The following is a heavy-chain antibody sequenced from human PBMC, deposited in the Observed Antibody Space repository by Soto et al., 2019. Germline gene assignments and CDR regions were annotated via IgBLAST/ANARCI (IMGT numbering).Heavy chain of an antibody. Sequence: QVLLQESGPGQVKPSETLSLTCTVSGGSIGSYHWSWVRQPPGKGLEWIASVYYTGTTNYNPSLGSRVTISIDAPENQISLKLTSVTAADTAFYYCARDTVLTGMFDLWGQGTLGTVS. CDR2: VYYTGTT. J-gene: IGHJ5*02. CDR3: ARDTVLTGMFDL. D-gene: IGHD4-17*01. CDR1: GGSIGSYH. V-gene: IGHV4-59*01.